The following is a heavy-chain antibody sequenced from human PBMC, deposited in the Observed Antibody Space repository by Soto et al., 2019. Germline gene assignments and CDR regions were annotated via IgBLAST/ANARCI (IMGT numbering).Heavy chain of an antibody. V-gene: IGHV3-48*02. D-gene: IGHD4-4*01. Sequence: EVQLVESGGGLVQPGGSLRLSCAASGLTFSAYSMNWVRQAPGKGLECISYISGSSNTIYYADSVKGRFTISRDNAKNSLYLQMNSLRDEDTAVYYCARTSNLDYWGQGTLVTVSS. CDR1: GLTFSAYS. J-gene: IGHJ4*02. CDR3: ARTSNLDY. CDR2: ISGSSNTI.